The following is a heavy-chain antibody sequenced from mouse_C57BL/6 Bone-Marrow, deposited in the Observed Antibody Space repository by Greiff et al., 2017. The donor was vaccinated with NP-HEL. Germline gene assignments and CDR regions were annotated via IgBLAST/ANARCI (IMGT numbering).Heavy chain of an antibody. CDR3: AREGYAY. Sequence: QVQLQQSGAELARPGSSVKLSCKASGYTFTSYWMHWVKQRPIQGLEWIGNIYPSDGDTHYIQNFKDKATLTADKSSSTAYLQLSSLTSEDSAVYYCAREGYAYWGPGTMVTVSA. V-gene: IGHV1-52*01. CDR1: GYTFTSYW. CDR2: IYPSDGDT. J-gene: IGHJ3*01.